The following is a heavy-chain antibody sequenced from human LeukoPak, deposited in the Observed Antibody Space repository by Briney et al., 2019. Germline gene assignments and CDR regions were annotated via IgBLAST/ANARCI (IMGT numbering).Heavy chain of an antibody. J-gene: IGHJ4*02. D-gene: IGHD3-22*01. CDR3: ARISYYYDSSGPIGY. V-gene: IGHV1-2*02. CDR1: GYTFTGYY. Sequence: ASVKVSCKASGYTFTGYYMHWVRQAPGQGLEWMGWINPNSGGTNYAQKFQGRVTMTRDTSISTAYMELSRLRSDDTAVYYCARISYYYDSSGPIGYWGQGTLVTVSS. CDR2: INPNSGGT.